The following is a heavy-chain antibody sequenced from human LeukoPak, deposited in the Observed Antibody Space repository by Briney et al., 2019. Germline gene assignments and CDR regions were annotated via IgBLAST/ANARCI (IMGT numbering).Heavy chain of an antibody. J-gene: IGHJ4*02. Sequence: SETLSLTCVVSGDSISDYYWSWIRQPAGKGLEWIGRIFGTESTDYNPSLKSRVSMSADTSKNRISLNVTSVTAADTAVYFCARDNIYDSSVFDLWGPGTLVTVSS. CDR2: IFGTEST. V-gene: IGHV4-4*07. CDR3: ARDNIYDSSVFDL. CDR1: GDSISDYY. D-gene: IGHD3-22*01.